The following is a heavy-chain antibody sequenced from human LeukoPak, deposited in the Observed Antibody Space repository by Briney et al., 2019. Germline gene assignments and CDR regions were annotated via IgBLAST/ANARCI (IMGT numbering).Heavy chain of an antibody. D-gene: IGHD3-16*01. V-gene: IGHV4-34*01. CDR3: ARVGVMATVNGYRYHSLDV. Sequence: SETLSLTCAVYGGSFSGYYWSWIRQPPGKGLEWIGEINHSGSTNYNPSLKSRVTISVDTSKNQFSLKLSSVTAADTAVYYCARVGVMATVNGYRYHSLDVWGQGTTVAVSS. CDR1: GGSFSGYY. CDR2: INHSGST. J-gene: IGHJ6*02.